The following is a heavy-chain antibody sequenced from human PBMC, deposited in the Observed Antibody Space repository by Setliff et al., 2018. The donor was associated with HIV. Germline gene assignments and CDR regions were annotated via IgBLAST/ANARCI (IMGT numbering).Heavy chain of an antibody. CDR1: GGSLSGYY. J-gene: IGHJ3*02. CDR2: IYTSGST. D-gene: IGHD3-9*01. CDR3: ARRQSYYDILNGRAFDALDI. Sequence: SETLSLTCAVYGGSLSGYYWRWIRQPPGKGLEWIGQIYTSGSTNYNPSLKRRVTISVDTSKKQFSLKLSSVTAADTAVYFCARRQSYYDILNGRAFDALDIWGQGTKVTVSS. V-gene: IGHV4-4*09.